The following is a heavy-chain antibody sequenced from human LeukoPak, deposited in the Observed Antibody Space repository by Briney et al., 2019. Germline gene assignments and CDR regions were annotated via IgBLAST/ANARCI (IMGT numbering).Heavy chain of an antibody. J-gene: IGHJ4*02. CDR2: VYYSGTT. V-gene: IGHV4-39*01. CDR1: GGSINSSPYY. D-gene: IGHD5-12*01. CDR3: ARRPVATITFDY. Sequence: SETLSLTCTVSGGSINSSPYYWGWIRRPPGKGLEWIGNVYYSGTTYYNPSLKSRVTISVDTSKNQFSLELSSVTAADTAVYCCARRPVATITFDYWGQGTLVTVSS.